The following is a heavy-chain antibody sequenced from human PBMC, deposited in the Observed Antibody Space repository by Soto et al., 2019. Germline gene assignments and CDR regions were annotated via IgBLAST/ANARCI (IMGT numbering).Heavy chain of an antibody. D-gene: IGHD5-12*01. CDR1: GGSISSYY. CDR2: IYYSGSP. J-gene: IGHJ4*02. CDR3: ARNRDGYNPYCFDY. Sequence: SETLSLTCTVSGGSISSYYWTWIRQPPGKGLEWIGYIYYSGSPNYNPSLKSRVTISVDTSKNQLSLKLSSVTAADTAVYYCARNRDGYNPYCFDYWGQGTLVTVYS. V-gene: IGHV4-59*01.